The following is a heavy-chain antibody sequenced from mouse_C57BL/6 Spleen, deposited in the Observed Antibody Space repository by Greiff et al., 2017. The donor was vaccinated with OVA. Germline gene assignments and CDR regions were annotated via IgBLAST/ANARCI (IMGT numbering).Heavy chain of an antibody. CDR2: INPSSGYT. CDR3: ARDYAFAY. D-gene: IGHD1-1*01. CDR1: GYTFTSYT. V-gene: IGHV1-4*01. J-gene: IGHJ3*01. Sequence: VQVVESGAELARPGASVKMSCKASGYTFTSYTMHWVKQRPGQGLEWIGYINPSSGYTKYNQKFKDKATLTADKSSSTAYMQLSSLTSEDSAVYYCARDYAFAYWGQGTLVTVSA.